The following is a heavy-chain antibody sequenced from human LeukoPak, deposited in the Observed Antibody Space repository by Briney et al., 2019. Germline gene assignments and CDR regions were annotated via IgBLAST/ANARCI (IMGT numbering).Heavy chain of an antibody. V-gene: IGHV3-7*03. Sequence: GGSLRLSCAASGFTFSSYGMHWVRQPPGKGLEWVANISPDGSTKYHMDSVKGRFTISRDNAKDSLYLEMSRLRDDDTAMYYCATGASGSWDFGGQGTLVTVSS. J-gene: IGHJ4*02. D-gene: IGHD6-13*01. CDR2: ISPDGSTK. CDR3: ATGASGSWDF. CDR1: GFTFSSYG.